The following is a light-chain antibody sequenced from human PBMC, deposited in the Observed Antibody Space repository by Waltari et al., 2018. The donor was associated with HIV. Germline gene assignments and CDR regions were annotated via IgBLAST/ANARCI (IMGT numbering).Light chain of an antibody. CDR2: DIN. J-gene: IGLJ2*01. CDR3: ASNRLDYTLI. Sequence: QSALTQPASVSGFLGQSINISCTGISTDSRFYQYVSWYQQYPGKIPRLLIFDINNRPSGVSDQCPGSRSGNSASLTFSGLQSGDEAHYYCASNRLDYTLIFGGGTKLTVL. CDR1: STDSRFYQY. V-gene: IGLV2-14*03.